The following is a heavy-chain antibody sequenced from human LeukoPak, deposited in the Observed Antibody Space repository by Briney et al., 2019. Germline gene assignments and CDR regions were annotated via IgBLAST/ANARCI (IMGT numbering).Heavy chain of an antibody. V-gene: IGHV4-30-2*01. D-gene: IGHD2-21*02. J-gene: IGHJ4*02. CDR2: IYHSGST. CDR1: GGSISSGGYS. Sequence: PSETLSLTCAVSGGSISSGGYSWSWIRQPPGKGLEWIGYIYHSGSTYYNPSLKSRVTISVDRSKNQFSLKLSPVTAADTAVYYCARVGGDTLEFDYWGQGTLVTVSS. CDR3: ARVGGDTLEFDY.